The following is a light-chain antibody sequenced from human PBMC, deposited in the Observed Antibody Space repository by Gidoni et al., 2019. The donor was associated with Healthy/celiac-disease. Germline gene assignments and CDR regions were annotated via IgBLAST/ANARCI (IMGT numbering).Light chain of an antibody. CDR1: QIISSW. CDR3: QQDNSYSPCS. CDR2: KAS. J-gene: IGKJ2*04. V-gene: IGKV1-5*03. Sequence: DIQMTQSPSTLSASVGDRVTIPCRASQIISSWLAWYQQKPGKAPKLLIYKASSLESGVPSRFSGSGSGTEFTLTISSLQPDDFATYYCQQDNSYSPCSFGXGTKLEIK.